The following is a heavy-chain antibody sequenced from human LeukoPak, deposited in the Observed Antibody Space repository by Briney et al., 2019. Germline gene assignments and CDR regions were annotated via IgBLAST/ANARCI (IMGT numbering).Heavy chain of an antibody. J-gene: IGHJ4*02. Sequence: PGGSLRLSCAASGFTFSSYSMNWVRQAPGKGLEWVSYISSSSSTIYYADSVKGRFTISRDNAKNSLYLQMNSLRDEDTAVYYCARAPAGDQYYDFWSGYYKAGYFDYWGQGTLVTVSS. CDR1: GFTFSSYS. CDR2: ISSSSSTI. D-gene: IGHD3-3*01. V-gene: IGHV3-48*02. CDR3: ARAPAGDQYYDFWSGYYKAGYFDY.